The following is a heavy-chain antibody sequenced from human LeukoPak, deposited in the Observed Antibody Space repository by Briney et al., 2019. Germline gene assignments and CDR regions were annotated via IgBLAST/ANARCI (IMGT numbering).Heavy chain of an antibody. J-gene: IGHJ3*02. CDR1: GFTFSSYG. CDR3: VNDILTGYYRPNAFDI. Sequence: PGRSLRLSCAASGFTFSSYGMHWVRQAPGKGLEWVAVISYDGSNKYYADSVKGRFTISRDNSKNTLYLQMNSLRAEDTAVYYCVNDILTGYYRPNAFDIWGQGTMVTVSS. CDR2: ISYDGSNK. D-gene: IGHD3-9*01. V-gene: IGHV3-30*18.